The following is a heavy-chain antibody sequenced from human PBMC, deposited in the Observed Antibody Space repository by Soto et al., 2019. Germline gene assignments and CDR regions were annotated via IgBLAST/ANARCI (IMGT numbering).Heavy chain of an antibody. CDR2: ITSSGTTV. D-gene: IGHD6-13*01. CDR1: GFTFSSYS. Sequence: ESGGGLVQPGGSLRLSCAASGFTFSSYSLNWVRQAPGKGLEWVSYITSSGTTVYYADSVRGRFTISRDNAKNSLYLQMTSLRDDDTAVYYCARGSSNWAYYFDFWGQGTLVTVSS. J-gene: IGHJ4*02. V-gene: IGHV3-48*02. CDR3: ARGSSNWAYYFDF.